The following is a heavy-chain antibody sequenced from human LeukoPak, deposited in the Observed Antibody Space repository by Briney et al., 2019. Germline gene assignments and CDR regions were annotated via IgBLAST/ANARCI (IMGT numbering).Heavy chain of an antibody. CDR2: IYYSGST. V-gene: IGHV4-31*03. CDR3: VRGVGYYYYYGMDV. J-gene: IGHJ6*02. D-gene: IGHD2-2*01. Sequence: SETLSLTCTVSGGSISSGGYYWSWIRQHPGKGLEWIGYIYYSGSTYYNPSLKSRVTISVDTSKNQFSLKLSSVTAADTAVYYCVRGVGYYYYYGMDVWGQGTTVTVSS. CDR1: GGSISSGGYY.